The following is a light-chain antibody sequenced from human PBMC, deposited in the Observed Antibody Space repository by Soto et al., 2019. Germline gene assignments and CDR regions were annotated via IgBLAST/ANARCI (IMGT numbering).Light chain of an antibody. CDR3: QQSYSTPYT. Sequence: DIQMTQSPSSLSASVGARVTITCRASQSISSYLNWYQQKPGKAPKLLIYAASSLQSGVPSRFSGSGSGTDFTLTISSLQPEDFATYYCQQSYSTPYTFGQGTNLEIK. V-gene: IGKV1-39*01. J-gene: IGKJ2*01. CDR2: AAS. CDR1: QSISSY.